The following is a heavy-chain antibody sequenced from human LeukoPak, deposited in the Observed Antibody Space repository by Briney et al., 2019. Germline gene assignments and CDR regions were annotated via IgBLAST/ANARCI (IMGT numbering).Heavy chain of an antibody. D-gene: IGHD2-15*01. Sequence: SETLSLTCAVSGYSISSGYYWGWIRQPPGKGLEWIGSIYHSGSTYYNPSLKSRVTISVDTSKNQFSLKLSSVIAADTAVYYCARDLGYCSGGSCHYYFDYWGQGTLVTVSS. J-gene: IGHJ4*02. CDR2: IYHSGST. V-gene: IGHV4-38-2*01. CDR1: GYSISSGYY. CDR3: ARDLGYCSGGSCHYYFDY.